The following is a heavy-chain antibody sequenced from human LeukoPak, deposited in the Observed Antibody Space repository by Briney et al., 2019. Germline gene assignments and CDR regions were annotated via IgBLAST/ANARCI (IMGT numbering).Heavy chain of an antibody. CDR3: ARGVYIAAAQYGY. V-gene: IGHV4-59*01. CDR2: IYYSGTT. Sequence: PSETLSLTCTVSGGSISSYYWSWIRQPPGKGLEWIGYIYYSGTTNYNPSLKRRVTISVDTSKNQFSLKLRAVTAADTAVYYCARGVYIAAAQYGYWGQGTLVTVSS. J-gene: IGHJ4*02. CDR1: GGSISSYY. D-gene: IGHD6-13*01.